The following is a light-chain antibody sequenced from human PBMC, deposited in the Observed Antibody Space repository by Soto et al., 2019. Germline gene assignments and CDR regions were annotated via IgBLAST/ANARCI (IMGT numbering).Light chain of an antibody. CDR1: QSVLYSSNNKNY. J-gene: IGKJ2*01. CDR2: WAS. CDR3: QQYYSTPGT. V-gene: IGKV4-1*01. Sequence: DIVMTQSPDSLAVSLGERATINCKSSQSVLYSSNNKNYLAWYQQKPGQPLKLLIYWASTRESGVPDRFSGSGSGTDFTLTISSLQAEDVAVYYCQQYYSTPGTFGPGTKLEIK.